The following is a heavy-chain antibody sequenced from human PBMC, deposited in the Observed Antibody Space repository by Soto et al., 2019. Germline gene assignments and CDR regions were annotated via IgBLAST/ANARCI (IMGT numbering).Heavy chain of an antibody. CDR2: MDPNSGST. CDR3: ARERKFDFWRKGLDG. CDR1: GDTLSISD. D-gene: IGHD3-3*01. V-gene: IGHV1-8*02. Sequence: SCGDTLSISDVDGSRQTPGQGLEWLGWMDPNSGSTGYAQNFQGRVTMTRNISINTAHMELSSLRSEDTAVYYCARERKFDFWRKGLDGWGQGTTVTVSS. J-gene: IGHJ6*02.